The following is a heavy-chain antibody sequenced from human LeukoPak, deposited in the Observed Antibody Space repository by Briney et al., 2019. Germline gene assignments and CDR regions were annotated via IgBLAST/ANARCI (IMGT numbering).Heavy chain of an antibody. J-gene: IGHJ4*02. V-gene: IGHV4-39*01. D-gene: IGHD3-3*01. Sequence: SETLSLTCTVSGGSISSSNYYWGWIRQPPGKGLEWIGSIYYSGSTYYNPSLKSRVTISVDTSKNQFSLKLNSVTAADTAVYYCARPQKEWLLPFDYWGQGTLVTVSS. CDR2: IYYSGST. CDR1: GGSISSSNYY. CDR3: ARPQKEWLLPFDY.